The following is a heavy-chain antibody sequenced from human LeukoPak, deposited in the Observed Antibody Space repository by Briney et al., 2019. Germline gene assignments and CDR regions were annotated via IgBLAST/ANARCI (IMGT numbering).Heavy chain of an antibody. CDR3: AKDLFITGTTVAKKPLDY. CDR1: GLTVTSNY. V-gene: IGHV3-66*01. J-gene: IGHJ4*02. Sequence: GGSLRLSCAAAGLTVTSNYMSWVRQAPGKGLEWVSLIYGGGSTNYAYSVKGRFTISRDNSKNTLYLQMNSLRAEDTAVYYCAKDLFITGTTVAKKPLDYWGQGALVTASS. D-gene: IGHD1-7*01. CDR2: IYGGGST.